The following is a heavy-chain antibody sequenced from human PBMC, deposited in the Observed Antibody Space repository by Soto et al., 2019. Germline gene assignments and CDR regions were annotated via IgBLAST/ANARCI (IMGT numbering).Heavy chain of an antibody. CDR2: VYPSGST. CDR1: GGSINSGGHS. V-gene: IGHV4-30-2*01. J-gene: IGHJ5*02. Sequence: QLQLQESGSGLVKPSQTLSLSCTVSGGSINSGGHSWSWIRQPPGKGLEWIGYVYPSGSTNYNPSLRGSVNISVGGSNNPFSLRLTSVTAAGTGVYFCARNNPYDTKAGGDWFDPWGPGALVIVSS. CDR3: ARNNPYDTKAGGDWFDP. D-gene: IGHD3-9*01.